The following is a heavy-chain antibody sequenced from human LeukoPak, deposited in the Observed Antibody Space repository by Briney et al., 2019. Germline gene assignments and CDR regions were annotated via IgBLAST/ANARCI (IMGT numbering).Heavy chain of an antibody. CDR2: ISDNGGNT. CDR1: GFTFPNYV. V-gene: IGHV3-23*01. J-gene: IGHJ3*01. CDR3: ANEYSKGDV. D-gene: IGHD1-26*01. Sequence: GGSLRLSCAASGFTFPNYVMSWVRQAPGKGLEWVSSISDNGGNTYYADSVKGRFTISRDNSKNTLYLQMNSLRVEDAVVYYCANEYSKGDVWGQGTMVTVSS.